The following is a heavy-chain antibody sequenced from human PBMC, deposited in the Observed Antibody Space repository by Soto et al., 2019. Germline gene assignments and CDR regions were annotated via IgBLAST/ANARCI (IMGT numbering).Heavy chain of an antibody. J-gene: IGHJ6*02. CDR3: ARRVVGADYYYYGMDV. V-gene: IGHV5-10-1*03. CDR1: GYSFTSYW. D-gene: IGHD1-26*01. CDR2: IDPSDSYT. Sequence: EVQLVQSGAEVKKPGESLRISCKGSGYSFTSYWISWVRQMPGKGLEWMGRIDPSDSYTNYSPSFQGHVTISADKSISTAYLQWSSLKASDTAMYYCARRVVGADYYYYGMDVWGQGTTVTVSS.